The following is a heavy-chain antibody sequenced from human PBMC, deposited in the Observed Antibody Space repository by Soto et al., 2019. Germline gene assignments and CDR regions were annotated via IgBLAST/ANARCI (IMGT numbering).Heavy chain of an antibody. CDR1: GGSYISYA. CDR3: ARVYDVLVVPGVMQKDYCYHGMDA. J-gene: IGHJ6*02. V-gene: IGHV1-69*12. Sequence: QVEVVQSGAEAKQPGSSVKVSCQVSGGSYISYAIYWVRQAPGQGLEWMGGIVPMFGTPNYAQKFQDRVTITADASTRTAYMETKSLRSVITAVYYCARVYDVLVVPGVMQKDYCYHGMDAWGHRTPVIVTS. CDR2: IVPMFGTP. D-gene: IGHD2-2*01.